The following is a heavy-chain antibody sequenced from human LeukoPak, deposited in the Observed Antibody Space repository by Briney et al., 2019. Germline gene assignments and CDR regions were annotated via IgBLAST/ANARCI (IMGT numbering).Heavy chain of an antibody. J-gene: IGHJ4*02. D-gene: IGHD6-19*01. V-gene: IGHV3-48*04. Sequence: GGSLRLSCAASGFTFSSYSMNWVRQAPGKGLEWVSYISSSSSTIYYADSVKGRFTISRDNAKNSLYLQMNSLRVEDTAVYYCARRALYSSGWFLDYWGQGTLVTASS. CDR3: ARRALYSSGWFLDY. CDR2: ISSSSSTI. CDR1: GFTFSSYS.